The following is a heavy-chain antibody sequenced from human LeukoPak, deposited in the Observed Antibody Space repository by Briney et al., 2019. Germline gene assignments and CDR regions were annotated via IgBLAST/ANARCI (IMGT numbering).Heavy chain of an antibody. CDR2: INHSGST. Sequence: SETLSLTCAVYGGSSSGYYWSWTRQPPGKGLEWIGEINHSGSTNYNPSLKSRVTISVDTSKNQFSLKLSSVTAADTAVYYCARGGVIVIRHFDYWGQGTLVTVSS. D-gene: IGHD3-16*02. CDR3: ARGGVIVIRHFDY. V-gene: IGHV4-34*01. J-gene: IGHJ4*02. CDR1: GGSSSGYY.